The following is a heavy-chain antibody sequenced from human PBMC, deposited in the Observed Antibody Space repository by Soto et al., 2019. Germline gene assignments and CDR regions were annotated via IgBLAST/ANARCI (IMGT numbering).Heavy chain of an antibody. CDR3: AREGWNDVGYFDY. V-gene: IGHV3-21*01. D-gene: IGHD1-1*01. J-gene: IGHJ4*02. CDR1: GFTFSSYS. CDR2: ISSSSSYI. Sequence: EVQLVESGGGLVKPGGSLRLSCAASGFTFSSYSMNWVRQAPGKGLEWVSFISSSSSYIYYADSVKGRFTISRDNAKNSLYLQMNSLRAEDTAVYYCAREGWNDVGYFDYWGQGTLVTVSS.